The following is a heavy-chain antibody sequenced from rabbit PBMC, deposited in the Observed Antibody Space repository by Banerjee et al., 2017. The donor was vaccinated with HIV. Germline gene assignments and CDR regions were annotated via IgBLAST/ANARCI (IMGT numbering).Heavy chain of an antibody. V-gene: IGHV1S45*01. Sequence: QEPLKETGGGLVQPGGSLTLSCTASGFDISTYHMCWVRQAPGKGLEWIACIDTGSSGRTYYASWAKGRFTISKTSSTTVTLQMTSLTAADTATYFCARDLAGVIGWNFNLWGQGTLVTVS. CDR1: GFDISTYH. CDR3: ARDLAGVIGWNFNL. CDR2: IDTGSSGRT. J-gene: IGHJ4*01. D-gene: IGHD4-1*01.